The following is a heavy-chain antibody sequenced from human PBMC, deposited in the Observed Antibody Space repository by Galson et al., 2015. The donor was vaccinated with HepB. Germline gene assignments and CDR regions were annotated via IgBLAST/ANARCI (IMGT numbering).Heavy chain of an antibody. V-gene: IGHV1-46*01. Sequence: SAHVSCKASGYAFRSYFMHWVRLAPGRGLEWMGLLNPADGSTRYAQKFQGRVSMARDSSTDTVCMALSSLRSEDTATYYCARGPLNARGYNQYYFDSWGQGTLVTVSS. CDR3: ARGPLNARGYNQYYFDS. J-gene: IGHJ4*02. CDR2: LNPADGST. D-gene: IGHD5-18*01. CDR1: GYAFRSYF.